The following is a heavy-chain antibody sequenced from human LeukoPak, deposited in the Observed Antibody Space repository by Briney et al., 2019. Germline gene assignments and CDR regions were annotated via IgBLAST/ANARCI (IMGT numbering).Heavy chain of an antibody. CDR2: IYYSGST. V-gene: IGHV4-61*08. CDR3: ARSYYDSSGYPNWFDP. D-gene: IGHD3-22*01. J-gene: IGHJ5*02. Sequence: PSETLSLTCTVSGGSVRGDGYFWAWIRQPPGKGLEWIGYIYYSGSTNYNPSLKSRVTISVDTSKNQFSLKLSSVTAADTAVYYCARSYYDSSGYPNWFDPWGQGTLVTVSS. CDR1: GGSVRGDGYF.